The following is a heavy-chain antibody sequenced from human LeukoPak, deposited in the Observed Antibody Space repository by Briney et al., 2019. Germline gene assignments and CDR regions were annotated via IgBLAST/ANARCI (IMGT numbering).Heavy chain of an antibody. CDR3: ARDIRYYYDSSGYSPYYFDY. D-gene: IGHD3-22*01. CDR1: GGTFSIYA. CDR2: IIPIFGTA. V-gene: IGHV1-69*13. J-gene: IGHJ4*02. Sequence: SVKVSCKASGGTFSIYAISWVRQAPGQGLEWMGGIIPIFGTANYAQKFQGRVTITADESTSTAYMELSSLRSEDTAVYYCARDIRYYYDSSGYSPYYFDYWGQGTLVTVSS.